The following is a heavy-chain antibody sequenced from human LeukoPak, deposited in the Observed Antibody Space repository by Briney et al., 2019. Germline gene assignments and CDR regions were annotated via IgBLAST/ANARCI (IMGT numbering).Heavy chain of an antibody. CDR2: INHSGTT. J-gene: IGHJ4*02. CDR1: GGSFSNYY. V-gene: IGHV4-34*01. D-gene: IGHD1-1*01. CDR3: ARDQLGNNY. Sequence: PSETPSLTCAVYGGSFSNYYWSWIRQPPGKGLEWIAEINHSGTTNYNPSLKSRVTISVDTSKNQFSLKLNSVTAADTAVYYCARDQLGNNYWGQGTLVTVSS.